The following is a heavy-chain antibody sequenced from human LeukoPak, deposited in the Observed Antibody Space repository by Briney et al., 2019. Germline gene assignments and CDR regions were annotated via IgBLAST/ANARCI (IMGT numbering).Heavy chain of an antibody. CDR1: GFTFSSCA. D-gene: IGHD5-12*01. V-gene: IGHV3-23*01. CDR3: AKGGSGYDSTWFDP. Sequence: GGSLRLSCAASGFTFSSCAMSWVRQAPGKGLEWVSAISGSGGSTYYADSVKGRFTISRDNSKNTLYLQMNSLRAEDTAVYYCAKGGSGYDSTWFDPWGQGTLVTVSS. J-gene: IGHJ5*02. CDR2: ISGSGGST.